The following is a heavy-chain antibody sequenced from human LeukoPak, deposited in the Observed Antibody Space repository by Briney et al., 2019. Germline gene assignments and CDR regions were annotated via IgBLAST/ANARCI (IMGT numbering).Heavy chain of an antibody. Sequence: GASVKVFCKASGYTFTSYGISWVRQAPGQGLEWMGWISAYNGNTNYAQKLQGRVTMTTDTSTSTAYMELRSLRSDDTAVYYCARSNKPRRTGILTGYLDPTYGIDVWGQGTTVTVPS. J-gene: IGHJ6*02. V-gene: IGHV1-18*01. CDR2: ISAYNGNT. CDR1: GYTFTSYG. CDR3: ARSNKPRRTGILTGYLDPTYGIDV. D-gene: IGHD3-9*01.